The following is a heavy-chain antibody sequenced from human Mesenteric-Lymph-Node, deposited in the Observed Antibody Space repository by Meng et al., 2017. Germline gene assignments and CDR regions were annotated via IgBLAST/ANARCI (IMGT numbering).Heavy chain of an antibody. Sequence: QVQRVPSWSELQKPGASVKVSCKASGYTLSTYTIIWVRQAHGRGLEWMGWISTNTGTPTYTQGFTGRFVFSLDTSVSTAYLQISSLKAEDTAVYYCARGGNFDPWGQGTLVTVSS. J-gene: IGHJ5*02. D-gene: IGHD2/OR15-2a*01. V-gene: IGHV7-4-1*02. CDR3: ARGGNFDP. CDR2: ISTNTGTP. CDR1: GYTLSTYT.